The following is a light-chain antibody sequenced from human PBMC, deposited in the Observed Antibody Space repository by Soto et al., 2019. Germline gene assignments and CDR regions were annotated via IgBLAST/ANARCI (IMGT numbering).Light chain of an antibody. Sequence: QSALTQPASVSGSPGQSITISCTGTSSDVGGYNYVSWYQQHPGEAPKLILYKVTQRPSGVSYRFSGSKSGNTASLTFSGLQAEDEAAYYCSSYTSRSTWVFGGGTKVTVL. J-gene: IGLJ3*02. CDR1: SSDVGGYNY. CDR3: SSYTSRSTWV. CDR2: KVT. V-gene: IGLV2-14*01.